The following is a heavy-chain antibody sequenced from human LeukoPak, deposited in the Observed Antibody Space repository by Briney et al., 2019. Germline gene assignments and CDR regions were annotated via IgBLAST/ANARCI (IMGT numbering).Heavy chain of an antibody. CDR2: ISSSSSYI. J-gene: IGHJ6*03. CDR3: ARLTIFGVDYYYYMDV. V-gene: IGHV3-21*01. Sequence: GGSLRLSCAASGFTFSSYSMNWVRQAPGKGLEWVSSISSSSSYIYYADSVKGRFTISRDNAKNSLYLQMNSLRAEDTAVYYCARLTIFGVDYYYYMDVWGKGTTVTVSS. CDR1: GFTFSSYS. D-gene: IGHD3-3*01.